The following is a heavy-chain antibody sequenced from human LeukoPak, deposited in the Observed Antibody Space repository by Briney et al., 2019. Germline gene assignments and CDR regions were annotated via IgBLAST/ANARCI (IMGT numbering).Heavy chain of an antibody. CDR1: GGTFSSYA. J-gene: IGHJ4*02. CDR2: IIPIFGTA. D-gene: IGHD3-22*01. Sequence: SSVKVSCKASGGTFSSYAISWVRQAPGQGIEWMGGIIPIFGTANYAQKFQGRVTITTDESTSTAYMELSSLRSEDTAVYYCARSPYDSSGYYGFRSGWGQGTLVTVSS. V-gene: IGHV1-69*05. CDR3: ARSPYDSSGYYGFRSG.